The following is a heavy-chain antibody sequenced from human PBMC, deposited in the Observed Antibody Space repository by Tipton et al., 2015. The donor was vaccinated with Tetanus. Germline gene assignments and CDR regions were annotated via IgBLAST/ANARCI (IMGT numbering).Heavy chain of an antibody. CDR2: IYYTGNT. CDR3: ARRLIQNWFAP. CDR1: GGSIRSGGYY. V-gene: IGHV4-31*03. J-gene: IGHJ5*02. Sequence: TLSLTCTVSGGSIRSGGYYWTWIRQHPERGLEWIGYIYYTGNTYYNPSLKGRVTISVDTSKNQFSLKLTSLTAADTAVYYRARRLIQNWFAPWGQGTLVTVSS. D-gene: IGHD2-8*01.